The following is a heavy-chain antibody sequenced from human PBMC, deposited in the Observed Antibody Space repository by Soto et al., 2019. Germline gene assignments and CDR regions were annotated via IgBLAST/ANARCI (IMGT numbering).Heavy chain of an antibody. CDR3: AGRLYYGDYEGTTPGGAFDI. CDR2: IWYDGSNK. D-gene: IGHD4-17*01. Sequence: QVQLVESGGGVVQPGRSLRLSCAASGFTFSSYGMHWVRQAPGKGLEWVAVIWYDGSNKYYADSVKGRFTISRDNSKNTLYLQMNSLRAEDTAVYYCAGRLYYGDYEGTTPGGAFDIWGQGTMVTVSS. J-gene: IGHJ3*02. CDR1: GFTFSSYG. V-gene: IGHV3-33*01.